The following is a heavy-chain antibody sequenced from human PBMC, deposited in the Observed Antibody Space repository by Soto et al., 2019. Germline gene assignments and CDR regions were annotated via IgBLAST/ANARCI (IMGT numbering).Heavy chain of an antibody. Sequence: QVQLQESGSGLVKPSQSLSLTCTVSGVSLNTADTWWSWICQSPGKGLEFIGYYHSGGSTYYDASFRSRVIISADTSNSQFSLKLSSVTVADTAVYFCVRSRQMESGNDYGLDVWVQGTTVTVSS. CDR2: YHSGGST. J-gene: IGHJ6*02. V-gene: IGHV4-30-4*01. CDR1: GVSLNTADTW. D-gene: IGHD1-1*01. CDR3: VRSRQMESGNDYGLDV.